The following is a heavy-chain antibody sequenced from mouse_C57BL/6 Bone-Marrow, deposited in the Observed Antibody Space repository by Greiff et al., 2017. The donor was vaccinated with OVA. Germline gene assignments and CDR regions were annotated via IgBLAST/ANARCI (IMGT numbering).Heavy chain of an antibody. CDR1: GFSLTSYG. J-gene: IGHJ1*03. CDR3: AKRGGYPYWYFDV. CDR2: IWRGGST. D-gene: IGHD2-2*01. Sequence: VKLMESGPGLVQPSQSLSITCTVSGFSLTSYGVHWVRQSPGKGLEWLGVIWRGGSTDYNAAFMSRLSITKDNSKSQVFFKMNSLQADDTAIYYCAKRGGYPYWYFDVWGTGTTVTVSS. V-gene: IGHV2-5*01.